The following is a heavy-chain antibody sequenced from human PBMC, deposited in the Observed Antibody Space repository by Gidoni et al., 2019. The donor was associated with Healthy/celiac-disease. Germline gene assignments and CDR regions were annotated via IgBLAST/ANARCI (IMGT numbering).Heavy chain of an antibody. V-gene: IGHV3-7*03. CDR3: ARDFRGSSGYYLRQGAFDY. CDR1: GFTCSAYG. Sequence: EVQLVASGGGLVQPGESLRLPCASSGFTCSAYGMWWVRQDPGKGLEWVDNIKQDGSEKYYVDSVKGRFTISRDNAKNSLYLQMNSLRAEDTAVYYCARDFRGSSGYYLRQGAFDYWGQGTLVTVSS. J-gene: IGHJ4*02. D-gene: IGHD3-22*01. CDR2: IKQDGSEK.